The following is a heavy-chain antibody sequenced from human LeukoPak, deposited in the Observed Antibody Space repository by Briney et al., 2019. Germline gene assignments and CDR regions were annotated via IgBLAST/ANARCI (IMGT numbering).Heavy chain of an antibody. D-gene: IGHD5-12*01. V-gene: IGHV3-74*01. CDR1: GFTFSIYW. J-gene: IGHJ5*02. CDR2: IKSDGSST. Sequence: GGSPRLSCAASGFTFSIYWMHWVRQAPGKGLVWVSLIKSDGSSTNYADSVKGRFTISRDNAKNTLYLQMDSLRAEDTATYYCARDKGYSSDTWGQGTLVTVSS. CDR3: ARDKGYSSDT.